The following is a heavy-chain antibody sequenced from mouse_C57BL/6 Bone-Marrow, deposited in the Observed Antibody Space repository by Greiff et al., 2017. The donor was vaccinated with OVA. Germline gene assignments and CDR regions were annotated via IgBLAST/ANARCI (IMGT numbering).Heavy chain of an antibody. D-gene: IGHD1-1*01. CDR1: GYTFTSYW. J-gene: IGHJ1*03. CDR3: ITTVVRRYFDV. V-gene: IGHV1-50*01. Sequence: VQLQQPGAELVKPGASVKLSCKASGYTFTSYWMQWVKQRPGQGLEWIGEIDPSDSYTNYNQKFKGKATLTVNTSSSTAYMQLSSLTSEDSAVYYCITTVVRRYFDVWGTGTTVTVSS. CDR2: IDPSDSYT.